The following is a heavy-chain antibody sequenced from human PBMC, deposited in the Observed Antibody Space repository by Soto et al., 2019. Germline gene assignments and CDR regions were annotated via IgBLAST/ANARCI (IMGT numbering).Heavy chain of an antibody. V-gene: IGHV3-23*01. CDR3: SYGVTTDEYYFDY. Sequence: PGGSLRLSCAASGFTFSSYAMSWVRQAPGKGLEWVSAISGSGGSTYYADSVKGRFTISRDNSKNTLYLQMTNMDPVDTATYFCSYGVTTDEYYFDYWGQGTLVTVSS. D-gene: IGHD4-17*01. CDR1: GFTFSSYA. J-gene: IGHJ4*02. CDR2: ISGSGGST.